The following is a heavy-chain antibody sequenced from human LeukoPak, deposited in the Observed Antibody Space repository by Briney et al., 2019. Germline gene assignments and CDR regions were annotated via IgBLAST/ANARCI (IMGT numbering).Heavy chain of an antibody. V-gene: IGHV3-30*02. J-gene: IGHJ4*02. CDR2: IRYDGSNK. CDR1: GFTFSIYG. D-gene: IGHD2-21*02. CDR3: AKDPRGIVVVTAPY. Sequence: PGGSLRLSCAASGFTFSIYGMHWVRQAPGKGLEWVAFIRYDGSNKYYADSVKGRFTISRDNSKNTLYLQMNSLRAEDTAVYYCAKDPRGIVVVTAPYWGQGTLVTVSS.